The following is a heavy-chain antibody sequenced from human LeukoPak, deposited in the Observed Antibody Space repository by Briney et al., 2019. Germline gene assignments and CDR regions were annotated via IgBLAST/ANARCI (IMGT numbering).Heavy chain of an antibody. CDR2: ISAYNGNT. CDR1: GYTFTSYG. Sequence: ASVKVSCKASGYTFTSYGISWVRQAPGQGLEWMGWISAYNGNTNYAQKLQGRVTMTTVTSTSTAYMELRSLRSDDTAVYYCARVFGSSSWSGLDYWGQGTLVTVSS. CDR3: ARVFGSSSWSGLDY. V-gene: IGHV1-18*01. J-gene: IGHJ4*02. D-gene: IGHD6-13*01.